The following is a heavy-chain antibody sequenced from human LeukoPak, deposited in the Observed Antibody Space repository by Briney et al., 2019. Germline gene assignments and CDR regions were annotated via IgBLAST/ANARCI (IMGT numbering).Heavy chain of an antibody. V-gene: IGHV4-39*07. CDR1: VGSINSSRHD. J-gene: IGHJ5*02. Sequence: PSETLPLPSLVSVGSINSSRHDWGCMREPPGTRMECSGCIYYSGSTYYTPSLKSRVTISVATSQDQFSVNLSSVTAADTAVYYCASDLILRWFDPWGQGTLVTVSS. D-gene: IGHD2-21*01. CDR2: IYYSGST. CDR3: ASDLILRWFDP.